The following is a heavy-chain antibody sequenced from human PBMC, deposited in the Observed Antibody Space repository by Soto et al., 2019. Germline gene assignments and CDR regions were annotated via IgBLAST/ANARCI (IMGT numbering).Heavy chain of an antibody. CDR2: ISYDGSNK. Sequence: GGSLRLPCAASGFTFSSYGMHWVRQAPGKGLEWVAVISYDGSNKYYADSVKGRFTISRDNFKNTLYLQMNSLRAEDTAVYYCAKDRVVLMVYALRGFDYWGQGTLVTVSS. CDR1: GFTFSSYG. V-gene: IGHV3-30*18. CDR3: AKDRVVLMVYALRGFDY. J-gene: IGHJ4*02. D-gene: IGHD2-8*01.